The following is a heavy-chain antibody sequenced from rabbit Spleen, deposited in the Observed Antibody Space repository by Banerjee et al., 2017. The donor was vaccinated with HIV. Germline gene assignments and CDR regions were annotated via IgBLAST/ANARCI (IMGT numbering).Heavy chain of an antibody. CDR1: GFTISSSDY. D-gene: IGHD8-1*01. CDR3: ARDTGSSFSTYGMDL. V-gene: IGHV1S45*01. CDR2: IGSNTDNT. J-gene: IGHJ6*01. Sequence: QEQLEESGGGLVQPEGSLTLTCTASGFTISSSDYMCWVRLAPGKGLEWIGCIGSNTDNTVYATWAKGRFALSRTSSTTVTPQMTSLTVADTATYFCARDTGSSFSTYGMDLWGPGTLVTVS.